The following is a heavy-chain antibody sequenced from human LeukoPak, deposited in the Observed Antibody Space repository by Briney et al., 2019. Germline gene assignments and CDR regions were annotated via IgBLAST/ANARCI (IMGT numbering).Heavy chain of an antibody. CDR1: GVTFSSYG. D-gene: IGHD2-2*01. CDR3: AKDARSSTSCYAN. J-gene: IGHJ4*02. Sequence: GRSLRLSCAASGVTFSSYGMHWVRQAPGKGLEWVAVIWYDGSNKYYADSVKGRFTISRDNSKNTLYLQMNSLRAEDTAVYYCAKDARSSTSCYANWGQGTLVTVSS. CDR2: IWYDGSNK. V-gene: IGHV3-33*06.